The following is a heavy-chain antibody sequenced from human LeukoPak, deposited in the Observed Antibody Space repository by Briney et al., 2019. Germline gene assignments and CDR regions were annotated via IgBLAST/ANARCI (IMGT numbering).Heavy chain of an antibody. V-gene: IGHV4-59*01. CDR1: GGSISSYY. CDR3: AKDLSIRFDYYDSSGYYFSYFQH. J-gene: IGHJ1*01. Sequence: PSETLSLTXTVSGGSISSYYWSWIRQPPGKGLEWIGYIYYSGSTNYNPSLKSRVTISVDTSKNQFSLKLSSVTAADTAVYYCAKDLSIRFDYYDSSGYYFSYFQHWGQGTLVTVSS. D-gene: IGHD3-22*01. CDR2: IYYSGST.